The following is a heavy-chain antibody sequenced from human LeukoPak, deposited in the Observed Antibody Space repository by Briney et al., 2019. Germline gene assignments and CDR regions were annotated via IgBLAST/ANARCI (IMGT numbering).Heavy chain of an antibody. D-gene: IGHD5-18*01. Sequence: TGGSLRLSCAASGFTFSSYGMHWVRQAPGKGLEWVAVISYDGSNKYYADSVKGRFTISRDNSKNTLYLQMNSLRAEDTAVYYCAKDPRRGYSYGYYYYGMDVWGQGTTVTVSS. J-gene: IGHJ6*02. CDR2: ISYDGSNK. CDR1: GFTFSSYG. CDR3: AKDPRRGYSYGYYYYGMDV. V-gene: IGHV3-30*18.